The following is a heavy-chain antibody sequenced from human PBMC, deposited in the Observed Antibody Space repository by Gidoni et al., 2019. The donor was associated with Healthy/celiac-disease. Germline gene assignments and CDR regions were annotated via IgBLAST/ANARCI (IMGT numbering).Heavy chain of an antibody. Sequence: EVQLVESGGGLVQPGGSLRLSCSPPGFTVSSTYMCWVRQAPGKGLEWVSVIYSGGSTYYADSVKGRFTISRDNSKNTLYLQMNSLRAEDTAVYYCARDAMVRGVSGTVFYYGMDVWGQGTTVTVSS. V-gene: IGHV3-66*02. CDR3: ARDAMVRGVSGTVFYYGMDV. J-gene: IGHJ6*02. CDR2: IYSGGST. CDR1: GFTVSSTY. D-gene: IGHD3-10*01.